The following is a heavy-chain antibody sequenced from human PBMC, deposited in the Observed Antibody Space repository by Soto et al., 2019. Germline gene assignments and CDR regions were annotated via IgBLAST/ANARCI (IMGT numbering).Heavy chain of an antibody. CDR1: GFIFSSYG. CDR3: AKEVHCGGGSCSWSEGFDY. D-gene: IGHD2-15*01. J-gene: IGHJ4*02. CDR2: ISYEGSHT. Sequence: VQLEESGGGVVQPGRSLRLSCAASGFIFSSYGMHWVRQAPGKGLEWVAVISYEGSHTYYADSVKGRFTITRDNSKNTLYLQMNSLRPEDTAVYYCAKEVHCGGGSCSWSEGFDYWGQGTLLTVSS. V-gene: IGHV3-30*18.